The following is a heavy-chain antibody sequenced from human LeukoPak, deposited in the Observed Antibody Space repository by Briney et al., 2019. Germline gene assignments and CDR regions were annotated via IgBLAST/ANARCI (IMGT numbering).Heavy chain of an antibody. Sequence: SETLSLTCTVSGGSISSYYWSWIRQPAGKGLEWIGRIYTSGSTNYNPSLKSRVTMSVDTSKNQFSLKLSSVTAADTAVYYCARGDYDILTNYSDAFDIWGQGTMVTVSS. CDR1: GGSISSYY. CDR2: IYTSGST. J-gene: IGHJ3*02. CDR3: ARGDYDILTNYSDAFDI. V-gene: IGHV4-4*07. D-gene: IGHD3-9*01.